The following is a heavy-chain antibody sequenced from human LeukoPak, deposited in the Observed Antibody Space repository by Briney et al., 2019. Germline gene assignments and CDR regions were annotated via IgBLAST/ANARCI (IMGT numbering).Heavy chain of an antibody. CDR2: MNWDGSRT. D-gene: IGHD6-13*01. CDR3: AREDPRTGYWFFDL. CDR1: GFTFSSYG. J-gene: IGHJ2*01. Sequence: GGSLRLSCAASGFTFSSYGIHWVRQAPGKGLLWVSRMNWDGSRTTYADSAKGRFAISRDNAKNTLYLQMNSLTSDDTAVYYCAREDPRTGYWFFDLWGRGTLVTVSS. V-gene: IGHV3-74*01.